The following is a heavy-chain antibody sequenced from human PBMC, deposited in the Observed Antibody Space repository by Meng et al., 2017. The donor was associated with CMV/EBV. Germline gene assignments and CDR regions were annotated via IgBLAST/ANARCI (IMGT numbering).Heavy chain of an antibody. D-gene: IGHD1-1*01. CDR2: IYYSVRT. Sequence: SETLSLTCTVSGDPISGSRYYWGWIRHPPGRGLQWIGSIYYSVRTYYNPSLNSRVTISVDTTNNQFSLRLRSVTAADTAIYYCARGTGALSWGQGTLVTVSS. J-gene: IGHJ5*02. CDR1: GDPISGSRYY. CDR3: ARGTGALS. V-gene: IGHV4-39*07.